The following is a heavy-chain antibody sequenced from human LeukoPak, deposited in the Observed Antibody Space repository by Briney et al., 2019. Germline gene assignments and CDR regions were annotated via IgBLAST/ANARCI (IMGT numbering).Heavy chain of an antibody. Sequence: KPSETLSLTCAVYGGSFSGYYWSWIRQPPGKGLEWIGKINHSGSTNYNPSLRSRVAISVDTSKNQFSLKLSSVTAADTAMYYCARGTDTAMVYFDYWGQGTLVTVSS. CDR2: INHSGST. J-gene: IGHJ4*02. D-gene: IGHD5-18*01. V-gene: IGHV4-34*01. CDR3: ARGTDTAMVYFDY. CDR1: GGSFSGYY.